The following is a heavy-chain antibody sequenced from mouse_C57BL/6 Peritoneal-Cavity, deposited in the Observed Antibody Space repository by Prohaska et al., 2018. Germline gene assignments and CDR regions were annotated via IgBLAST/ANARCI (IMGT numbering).Heavy chain of an antibody. Sequence: EVKLLQSGGGLVQPGGSLKLSCAASGIDFSRYWMSWVRRAPGKGLEWIGEINPDSSTINYEPSLKDKFIISRDNAKNTLYLQMSKVRSEDTALYYCARAITTAGFAYWGQGTLVTVSA. CDR3: ARAITTAGFAY. CDR2: INPDSSTI. V-gene: IGHV4-1*01. D-gene: IGHD1-2*01. J-gene: IGHJ3*01. CDR1: GIDFSRYW.